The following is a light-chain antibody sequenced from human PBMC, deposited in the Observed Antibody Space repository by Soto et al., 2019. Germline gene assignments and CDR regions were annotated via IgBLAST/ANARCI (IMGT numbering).Light chain of an antibody. CDR2: DVA. Sequence: QSVLTQPASVSGSPGQSITISCTGTSSDVGNYNLVSWYQQHPGKAPKLMIYDVAKRPSGVSNRFSGSKSGNTASLTISGLQAEDEAVYYCCSYAGSGSYVFGTGTKLTVL. V-gene: IGLV2-23*02. J-gene: IGLJ1*01. CDR1: SSDVGNYNL. CDR3: CSYAGSGSYV.